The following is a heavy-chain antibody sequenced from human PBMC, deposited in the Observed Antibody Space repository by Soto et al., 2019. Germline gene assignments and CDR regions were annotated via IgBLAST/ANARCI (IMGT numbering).Heavy chain of an antibody. Sequence: EVQLLESGGGLVQPGGSLRLSCAASGFTFSSYAMSWVRQAPGKGLEWVSVSGSAAKTYYADSVKGRFTISRDNSKNTLYLQMNSLRAEDTAVYYCAKDRTVCLGRKGGFDYWGQGTLVTVSS. V-gene: IGHV3-23*01. D-gene: IGHD1-26*01. CDR1: GFTFSSYA. CDR2: SGSAAKT. CDR3: AKDRTVCLGRKGGFDY. J-gene: IGHJ4*02.